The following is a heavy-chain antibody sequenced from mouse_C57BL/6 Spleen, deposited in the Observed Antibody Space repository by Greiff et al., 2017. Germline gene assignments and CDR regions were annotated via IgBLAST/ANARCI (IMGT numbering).Heavy chain of an antibody. Sequence: LQESGPELVKPGASVKISCKASGYAFSSSWMNWVKQRPGKGLEWIGRISPGDGDTNYNGNFKGKATLTADKSSSTAYMQLSSLTSEDSAVYVCAREDDWDWYFDYWGQGTTLTVSS. CDR1: GYAFSSSW. V-gene: IGHV1-82*01. CDR2: ISPGDGDT. J-gene: IGHJ2*01. CDR3: AREDDWDWYFDY. D-gene: IGHD4-1*01.